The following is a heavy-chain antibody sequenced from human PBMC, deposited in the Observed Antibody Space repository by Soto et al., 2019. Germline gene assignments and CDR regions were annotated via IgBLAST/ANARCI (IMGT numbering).Heavy chain of an antibody. CDR3: ARQRAEDTAIVVFDP. CDR1: GYIFTNYC. J-gene: IGHJ5*02. V-gene: IGHV5-51*01. D-gene: IGHD5-18*01. Sequence: PVELLKIGWKGSGYIFTNYCSCCVLEMRGKGLEWMGIIYPGDSDTRYSPSFQGQVTNSADKSISTAYLQWSSLKASDTAMYYCARQRAEDTAIVVFDPWGQGTLVTVSS. CDR2: IYPGDSDT.